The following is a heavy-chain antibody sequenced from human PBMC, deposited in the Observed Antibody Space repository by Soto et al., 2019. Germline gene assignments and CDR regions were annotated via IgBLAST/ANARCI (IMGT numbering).Heavy chain of an antibody. V-gene: IGHV4-39*01. D-gene: IGHD4-17*01. CDR3: ARGYGDYVWNWFDP. CDR1: GGSISSSSYY. Sequence: QLQLQESGPGLVKPSETLSLTCTVSGGSISSSSYYWGWIRQPPGKGLEWIGSIYYSGSTYYNPSLKRRVTISVDTSKNQFSLKLSSVTAADTAVYYGARGYGDYVWNWFDPWGQGTLVTVSS. J-gene: IGHJ5*02. CDR2: IYYSGST.